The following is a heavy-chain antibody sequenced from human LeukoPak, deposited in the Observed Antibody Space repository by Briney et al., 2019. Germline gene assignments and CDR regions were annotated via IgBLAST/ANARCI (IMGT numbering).Heavy chain of an antibody. D-gene: IGHD3-10*01. J-gene: IGHJ5*02. CDR1: GGSFSGYY. V-gene: IGHV4-34*01. Sequence: SETLSLTCAVYGGSFSGYYWSWIRQPPGKGLEWIGEINHSGSTTYNPSLKSRVTISVDTSKNQFSLKLSSVTAADTAVYYCARERLVRGVGYNWFDPWGQGTLVTVSS. CDR2: INHSGST. CDR3: ARERLVRGVGYNWFDP.